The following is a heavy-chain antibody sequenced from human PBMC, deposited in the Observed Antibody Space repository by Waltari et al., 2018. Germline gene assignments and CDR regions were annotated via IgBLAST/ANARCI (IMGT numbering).Heavy chain of an antibody. V-gene: IGHV3-30*01. J-gene: IGHJ6*02. Sequence: QVQLVESGGGVVRPGRSLRLSCAASGFTFNTCALHWIRQAPGTGLEWGACTSYDGGDIKYADSVKGRFTISRDNPKNTVYLQMNSLKPEDSGVYYCARDVEAARRYYYFGMDAWGQGTTVTVSS. CDR2: TSYDGGDI. CDR1: GFTFNTCA. CDR3: ARDVEAARRYYYFGMDA. D-gene: IGHD3-22*01.